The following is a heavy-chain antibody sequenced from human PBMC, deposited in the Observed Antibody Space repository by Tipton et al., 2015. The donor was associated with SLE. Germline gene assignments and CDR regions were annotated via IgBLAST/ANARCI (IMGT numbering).Heavy chain of an antibody. D-gene: IGHD2-21*02. CDR3: ATSGQGEYCGADCYARRWCDP. CDR1: GDSMSSYC. CDR2: VYDRGTT. V-gene: IGHV4-59*12. J-gene: IGHJ5*02. Sequence: TLSLTCSVSGDSMSSYCWSWIRQSPGKGLEWIGYVYDRGTTNYNPSVMNRVFISIDTSKNQFSLNLTSVTAADTAVYYCATSGQGEYCGADCYARRWCDPWGQGTLVTVSS.